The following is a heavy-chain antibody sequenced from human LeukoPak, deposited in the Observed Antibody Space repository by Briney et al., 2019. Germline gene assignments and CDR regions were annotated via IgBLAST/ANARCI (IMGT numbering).Heavy chain of an antibody. V-gene: IGHV3-20*03. CDR2: INWNGGST. J-gene: IGHJ4*02. CDR3: ARGYSSGWSLFDY. Sequence: GGSLRLSLEAPGFTFDDYGMSWVAQAPGKGLGWASGINWNGGSTGYADSVKGRFTISRDNAKNPLYLQMNSLRAEDTALYYCARGYSSGWSLFDYWGQGTLVTVSS. D-gene: IGHD6-19*01. CDR1: GFTFDDYG.